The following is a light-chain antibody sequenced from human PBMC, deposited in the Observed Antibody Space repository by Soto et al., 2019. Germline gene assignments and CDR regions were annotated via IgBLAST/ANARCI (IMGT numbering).Light chain of an antibody. Sequence: EIVLTQSPGTLSLSPGERATLSCRASQSVSSSYLAWYRQKPGQAPRLLIYDASSRASGIPDRFSGSGSGTDFTLTISRLEPEDFAVYYCQQYGSSPPVTFGQGTRLEI. V-gene: IGKV3-20*01. CDR2: DAS. CDR1: QSVSSSY. J-gene: IGKJ5*01. CDR3: QQYGSSPPVT.